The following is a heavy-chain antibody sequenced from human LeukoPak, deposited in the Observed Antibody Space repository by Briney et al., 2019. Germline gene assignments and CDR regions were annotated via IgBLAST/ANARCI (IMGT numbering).Heavy chain of an antibody. CDR2: IYYSGST. CDR1: GGSISSGGYY. D-gene: IGHD4-11*01. Sequence: SQTLSLTCTVSGGSISSGGYYWSWIRQHPGKGLEWIAYIYYSGSTFYNPSLKSRVSISLDTSKNQFALELNSVTAADTAVYYCARGGSNYYALDNWGQGTLVTVSS. V-gene: IGHV4-31*03. CDR3: ARGGSNYYALDN. J-gene: IGHJ4*02.